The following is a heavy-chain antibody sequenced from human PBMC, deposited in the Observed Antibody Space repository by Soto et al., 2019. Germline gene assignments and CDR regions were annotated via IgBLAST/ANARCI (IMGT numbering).Heavy chain of an antibody. D-gene: IGHD6-19*01. V-gene: IGHV1-3*01. CDR1: GYTFTSYA. CDR2: INAGNGNT. J-gene: IGHJ4*02. Sequence: ASVKVSCKASGYTFTSYAMHWVRQAPGQRLEWMGWINAGNGNTKYSQKFQGRVTITRDASASTAYMELSSLRSEDTAVYYCARVGYSSGWYMGYWGQGTLVTVSS. CDR3: ARVGYSSGWYMGY.